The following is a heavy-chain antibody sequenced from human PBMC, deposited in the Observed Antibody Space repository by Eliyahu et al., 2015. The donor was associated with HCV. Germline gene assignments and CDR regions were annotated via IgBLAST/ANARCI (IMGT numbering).Heavy chain of an antibody. J-gene: IGHJ5*02. D-gene: IGHD6-19*01. Sequence: VQLVQSGAEVKQPGASVKVACXASGYRFSTYGISWVRQAPGQGLEWMGWISGNSGDTNYSQKLQDRVTMTRDPSTSTAYMELRSLRSDDTAVYFCARVRVGPLRAGQWXTVDWFDTWGQGTLVTVTS. CDR1: GYRFSTYG. CDR2: ISGNSGDT. V-gene: IGHV1-18*01. CDR3: ARVRVGPLRAGQWXTVDWFDT.